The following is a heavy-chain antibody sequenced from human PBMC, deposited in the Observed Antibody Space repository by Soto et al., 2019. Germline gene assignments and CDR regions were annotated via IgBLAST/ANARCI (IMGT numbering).Heavy chain of an antibody. Sequence: VGSLRLSCAASGFTFGSYAMSWVRLAPGKGLEWVSVAGPSGSSTFYADSVRGRFTISRDNVENTLYLQMNSLRVADTALYFCARTYYYDSTGYYRTFDYWGQGTLVTVS. D-gene: IGHD3-22*01. V-gene: IGHV3-23*01. CDR3: ARTYYYDSTGYYRTFDY. CDR1: GFTFGSYA. CDR2: AGPSGSST. J-gene: IGHJ4*02.